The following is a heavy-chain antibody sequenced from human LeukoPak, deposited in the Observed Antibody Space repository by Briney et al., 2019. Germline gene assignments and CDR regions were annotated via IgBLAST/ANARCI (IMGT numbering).Heavy chain of an antibody. Sequence: GESLKISCQGSGYSFTSYWIGWVRQMPGKGLGWMGIIYPGDSDTRYSPSFQGQVTISADKSISTAYLQWSSLKASDTAMYYCARLVGYCSGGSCYHFDYWGQGTLVTVSS. D-gene: IGHD2-15*01. V-gene: IGHV5-51*01. J-gene: IGHJ4*02. CDR2: IYPGDSDT. CDR3: ARLVGYCSGGSCYHFDY. CDR1: GYSFTSYW.